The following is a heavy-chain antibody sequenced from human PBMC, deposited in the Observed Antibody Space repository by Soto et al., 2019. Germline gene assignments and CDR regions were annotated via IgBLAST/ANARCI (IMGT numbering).Heavy chain of an antibody. CDR2: IYSGGST. Sequence: EVQLVESGGGLIQPGGSLRLSCAASGFTVSSNYMSWVRQAPGKGLEWVSVIYSGGSTYYADSLKGRFTISRDNSKNTHYLQMNRLRAEDTAVYYWARDRGESGYPEYFQHWGQGTMVTVSS. CDR3: ARDRGESGYPEYFQH. J-gene: IGHJ1*01. V-gene: IGHV3-53*01. D-gene: IGHD3-10*01. CDR1: GFTVSSNY.